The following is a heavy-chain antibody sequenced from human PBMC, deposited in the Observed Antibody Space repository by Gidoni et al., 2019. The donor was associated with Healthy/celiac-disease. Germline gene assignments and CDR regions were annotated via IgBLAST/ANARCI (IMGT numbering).Heavy chain of an antibody. CDR3: ARDRVKDPGGGWFDP. V-gene: IGHV4-38-2*02. CDR2: IYHSGST. D-gene: IGHD2-21*01. Sequence: QVQLQESGPGLVKPSETLSLTCTVSGYSISSGYYWGGIRQPPGKGLEWIGSIYHSGSTYYNPTLKSRVTISVDTSKSQFSLKLSSVTAADTAVNDCARDRVKDPGGGWFDPWGQGTLVTVSS. J-gene: IGHJ5*02. CDR1: GYSISSGYY.